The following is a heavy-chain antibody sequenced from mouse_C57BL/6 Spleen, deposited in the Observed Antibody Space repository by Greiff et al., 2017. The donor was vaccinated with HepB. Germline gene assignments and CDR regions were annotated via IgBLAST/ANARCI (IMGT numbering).Heavy chain of an antibody. D-gene: IGHD1-1*01. CDR3: ARERGGDYGYAMDY. J-gene: IGHJ4*01. Sequence: VQLQQSGPELVKPGASVKISCKASGYAFSSSWMNWVKQRPGKGLEWIGRIYPGDGDTNYNGKFKGKATLTADKSSSPAYMQLSSLTSEDSAVYVGARERGGDYGYAMDYWGQGTSVTVSS. CDR1: GYAFSSSW. V-gene: IGHV1-82*01. CDR2: IYPGDGDT.